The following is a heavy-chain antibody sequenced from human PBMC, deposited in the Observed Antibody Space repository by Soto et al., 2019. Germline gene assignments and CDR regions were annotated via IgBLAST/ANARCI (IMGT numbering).Heavy chain of an antibody. CDR2: ISAYNGNT. D-gene: IGHD6-19*01. V-gene: IGHV1-18*01. J-gene: IGHJ4*02. Sequence: ASVKVSCKASGYTFTSYGISWVRQAPGQGLEWMGWISAYNGNTNYAQKLQGRVTMTTDTSTSTAYMELRSLRSDDTAVYYCVRERGSGWQAGFEYWGQGTLVTVSS. CDR3: VRERGSGWQAGFEY. CDR1: GYTFTSYG.